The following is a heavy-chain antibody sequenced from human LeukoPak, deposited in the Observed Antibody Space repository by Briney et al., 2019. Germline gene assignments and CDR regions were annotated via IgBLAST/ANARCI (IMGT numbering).Heavy chain of an antibody. V-gene: IGHV3-43*02. D-gene: IGHD3-3*01. Sequence: GGSLRLSCAASGFTFGDYTMHWFRQPPGRGLQWVSLITGDGGTTSYAGSVKGRFTISRDNSKNSLSLHMNSLRNEDTALYYCAKGHFGAGHYWGQGTLVIVSS. CDR1: GFTFGDYT. CDR2: ITGDGGTT. J-gene: IGHJ4*02. CDR3: AKGHFGAGHY.